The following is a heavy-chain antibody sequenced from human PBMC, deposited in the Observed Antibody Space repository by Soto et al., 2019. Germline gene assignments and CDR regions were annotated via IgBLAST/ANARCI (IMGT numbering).Heavy chain of an antibody. CDR1: GFTFSSYA. D-gene: IGHD6-13*01. CDR2: ISGSGGST. J-gene: IGHJ3*02. Sequence: GGSLRLSCAASGFTFSSYAMSWVRQAPGKGLEWVSAISGSGGSTYYADSVKGRFTISRDNSKNTLYLQMNSLRTEDTAVYYCAKVQVKWSSTDAFDIWGQGTMVTVSS. CDR3: AKVQVKWSSTDAFDI. V-gene: IGHV3-23*01.